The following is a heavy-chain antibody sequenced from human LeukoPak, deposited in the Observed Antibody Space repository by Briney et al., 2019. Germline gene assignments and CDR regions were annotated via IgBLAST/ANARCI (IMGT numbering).Heavy chain of an antibody. Sequence: GGSLRLSCAASGFTFSSYAMHWVRQVPGKGLEWVAVISYDGSNKYYADSVKGRFTISRDNSKNTLYLQMNSLGAEDTAVYYCARERVYFDYWGQGTLVTVSS. CDR2: ISYDGSNK. J-gene: IGHJ4*02. V-gene: IGHV3-30*04. CDR3: ARERVYFDY. CDR1: GFTFSSYA. D-gene: IGHD6-13*01.